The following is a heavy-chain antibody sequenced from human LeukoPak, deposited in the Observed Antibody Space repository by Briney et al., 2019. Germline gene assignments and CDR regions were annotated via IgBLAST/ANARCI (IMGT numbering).Heavy chain of an antibody. CDR2: ISWNSGSI. CDR1: GFTFDDYA. CDR3: ARSDSSGWYLVYFDY. D-gene: IGHD6-19*01. J-gene: IGHJ4*02. Sequence: SGGSLRLSCAASGFTFDDYAMHWVRQAPGKGLEWVSGISWNSGSIGYADSVKGRFTISRDNSKNTLYLQMNSLRAEDTAVYYCARSDSSGWYLVYFDYWGQGTLVTVSS. V-gene: IGHV3-9*01.